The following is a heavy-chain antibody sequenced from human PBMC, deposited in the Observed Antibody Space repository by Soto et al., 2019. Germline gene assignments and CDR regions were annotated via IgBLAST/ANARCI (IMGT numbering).Heavy chain of an antibody. D-gene: IGHD1-1*01. CDR2: ISYDGSNK. Sequence: QVQLVESGGGVVQPGRSLRLSCAASGFTFSSYAMHWVRQAPGKGLEWVAVISYDGSNKYYADSVKGRFTISRDNSKNTLYLQMNSLRAEDTAVYYCARHLGGTTRAPLDYWGQGTLVTVSS. V-gene: IGHV3-30-3*01. CDR3: ARHLGGTTRAPLDY. J-gene: IGHJ4*02. CDR1: GFTFSSYA.